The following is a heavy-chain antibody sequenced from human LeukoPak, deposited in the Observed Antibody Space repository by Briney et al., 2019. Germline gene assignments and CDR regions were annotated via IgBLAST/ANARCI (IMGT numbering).Heavy chain of an antibody. CDR1: GFTFSTYG. CDR2: IWHDGSNK. V-gene: IGHV3-33*01. J-gene: IGHJ4*02. D-gene: IGHD3-22*01. CDR3: ARDRSYSSGYYGGSLDY. Sequence: GGSLRLSCAASGFTFSTYGMHWVRQAPGKGLEWVAIIWHDGSNKYYADSVKGRFTISRDNSKNTLYLQMNSPRAQDTAVYYCARDRSYSSGYYGGSLDYWGQGTLVTVSS.